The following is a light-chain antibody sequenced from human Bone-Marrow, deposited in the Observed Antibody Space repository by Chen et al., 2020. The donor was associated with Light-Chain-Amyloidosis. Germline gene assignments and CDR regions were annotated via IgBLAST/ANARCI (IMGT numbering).Light chain of an antibody. Sequence: QTAPTQPACVSGSPGPSLTISCTRTSSDVGSYDFVSWYQQHAGKAPKLMIYEVTKRPSGVSNRFSGSKPGNTASLTISGLQAEDEADYYCCSYAGSPLYVFGTGTKVSVL. J-gene: IGLJ1*01. CDR1: SSDVGSYDF. V-gene: IGLV2-23*02. CDR3: CSYAGSPLYV. CDR2: EVT.